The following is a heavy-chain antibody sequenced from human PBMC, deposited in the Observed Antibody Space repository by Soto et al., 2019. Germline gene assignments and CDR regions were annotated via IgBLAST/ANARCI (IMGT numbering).Heavy chain of an antibody. D-gene: IGHD3-16*02. CDR2: ISGSGGST. V-gene: IGHV3-23*01. CDR1: GFTFSSYA. J-gene: IGHJ4*02. CDR3: AKDSAGYVWGSYRLFDY. Sequence: EVQLLESGGGLVQPGGSLRLSCAASGFTFSSYAMSWVRQAPGKGLEWVSAISGSGGSTYYADSVKGRFTISRDNSKNTLYLQMNSLRAEDTAVYYCAKDSAGYVWGSYRLFDYWGQGTLVTVSS.